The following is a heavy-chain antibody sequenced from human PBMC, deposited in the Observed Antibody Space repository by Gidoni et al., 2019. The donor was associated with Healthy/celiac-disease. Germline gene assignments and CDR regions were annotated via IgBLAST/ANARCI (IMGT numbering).Heavy chain of an antibody. CDR2: ISSSGSTT. CDR3: ARVPRIAVAGNPHFDY. V-gene: IGHV3-11*01. D-gene: IGHD6-19*01. CDR1: GLPSSAYY. J-gene: IGHJ4*02. Sequence: QVQLVQSGGGLVKPGRSLRLSCAASGLPSSAYYMSWSRQAPGTGLELVSYISSSGSTTYYADSVKGRFTISGDNAKNSRYLQMNSLRAEDTAVYYCARVPRIAVAGNPHFDYWGQGTLVTVSS.